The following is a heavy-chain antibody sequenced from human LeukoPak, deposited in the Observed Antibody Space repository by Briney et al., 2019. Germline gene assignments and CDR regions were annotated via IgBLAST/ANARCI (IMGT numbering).Heavy chain of an antibody. D-gene: IGHD3-3*01. Sequence: GGSLRLSCAASGFTFDDYAMHWVRQAPGKGLEWVSGISWNSGSIGYADSVKGRFTISRDNAKNSLYLQMNSLRAEDTALYYCAKSPSSAVGVGYGYFDYWGQGTLVTVSS. CDR3: AKSPSSAVGVGYGYFDY. V-gene: IGHV3-9*01. CDR1: GFTFDDYA. J-gene: IGHJ4*02. CDR2: ISWNSGSI.